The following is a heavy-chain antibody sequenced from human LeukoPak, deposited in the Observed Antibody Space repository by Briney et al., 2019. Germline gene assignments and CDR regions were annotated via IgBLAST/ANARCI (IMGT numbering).Heavy chain of an antibody. CDR2: ISGSGGNT. CDR3: AKVAARGNSRSDY. CDR1: EFTFSSYA. Sequence: GGSLRLSCAASEFTFSSYAMTWVRQAPGKGLEWVSAISGSGGNTYYADSVKGRFTVSRDNSKNTLYLQMNSLRAEDTAVYYCAKVAARGNSRSDYWGQGTLVTVSS. V-gene: IGHV3-23*01. J-gene: IGHJ4*02. D-gene: IGHD4-23*01.